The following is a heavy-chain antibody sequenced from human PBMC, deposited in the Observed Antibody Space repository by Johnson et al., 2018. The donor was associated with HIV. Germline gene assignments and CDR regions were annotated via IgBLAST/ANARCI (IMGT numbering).Heavy chain of an antibody. J-gene: IGHJ3*01. Sequence: VQLVESGGGLVKPGGSLRLSCAASGFTFSDYYMTWIRQAPGKGLEWVSVIYSGGSTYYADSVRGRFTISRDDSKNTLYLQMNSLKTEDTAVYYCTTARTYFWGQGTMVTVSS. D-gene: IGHD2-8*01. V-gene: IGHV3-66*01. CDR1: GFTFSDYY. CDR2: IYSGGST. CDR3: TTARTYF.